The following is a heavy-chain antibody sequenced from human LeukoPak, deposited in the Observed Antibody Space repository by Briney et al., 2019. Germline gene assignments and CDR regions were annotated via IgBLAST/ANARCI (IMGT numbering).Heavy chain of an antibody. J-gene: IGHJ4*02. CDR3: ARLKYSSSHFDY. D-gene: IGHD6-6*01. Sequence: SETLSLTCTVSGGSISSSSYYWGWIRQPPGKGLEWIGSIYHSGSTYYNPSLKSRVTISVDTSKNQFSLKLSSVTAADTAVYYCARLKYSSSHFDYWGQGTLVTVSS. CDR1: GGSISSSSYY. V-gene: IGHV4-39*07. CDR2: IYHSGST.